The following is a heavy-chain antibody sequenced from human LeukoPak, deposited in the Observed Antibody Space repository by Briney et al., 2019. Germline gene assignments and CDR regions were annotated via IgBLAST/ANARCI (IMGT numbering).Heavy chain of an antibody. CDR3: ATTRRSGYVIYDF. Sequence: ASVKVSCKASGYTFTGYYMHWVRQAPGQGLEWMGWINPNSGGTNYAQKFQGRVTMTRDTSISTAYMELSRLRSDDTAVYYCATTRRSGYVIYDFWGQGTLVTVSS. D-gene: IGHD5-12*01. J-gene: IGHJ4*02. CDR2: INPNSGGT. V-gene: IGHV1-2*02. CDR1: GYTFTGYY.